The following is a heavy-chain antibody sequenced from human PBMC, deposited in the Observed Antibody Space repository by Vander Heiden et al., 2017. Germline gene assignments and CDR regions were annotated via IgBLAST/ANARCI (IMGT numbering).Heavy chain of an antibody. CDR1: GFTFSSPG. Sequence: QVQLVESGGGVVQPGRSLRLSCAASGFTFSSPGMHWVRQAPGKGLEWVAVISYDGSNKYYADSVKGRFTISRDNSKNTLYLQMNSLRAEDTAVYYCAKGEGTYYDFWSGYCIDYWGQGTLVTVSS. CDR2: ISYDGSNK. D-gene: IGHD3-3*01. V-gene: IGHV3-30*18. CDR3: AKGEGTYYDFWSGYCIDY. J-gene: IGHJ4*02.